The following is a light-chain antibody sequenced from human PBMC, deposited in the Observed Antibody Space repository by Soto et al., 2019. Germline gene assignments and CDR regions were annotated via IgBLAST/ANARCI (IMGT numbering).Light chain of an antibody. CDR3: CSYAAYNKWM. Sequence: QSVLTQPPSASGTPGQRVTISCSGSSSNIGTNYVCWYQQLPGTAPKLLIYRNNQRPSGVPDRFSGSKSGTSASLAIGGLRSEDEADYYCCSYAAYNKWMFGGGTKLTVL. V-gene: IGLV1-47*01. J-gene: IGLJ3*02. CDR1: SSNIGTNY. CDR2: RNN.